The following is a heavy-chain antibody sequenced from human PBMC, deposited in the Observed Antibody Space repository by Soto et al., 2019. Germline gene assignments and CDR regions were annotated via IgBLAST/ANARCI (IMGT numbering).Heavy chain of an antibody. Sequence: EVQLVESGGGLVQPGGSLRLSCAASGFTFSSYWMSWVRQAPGKGLEWVANIKQDGSEKYYVDSVKGRFTISRDNAKNSLYLQMNSRRAEDTAVYYCARDSRYFDWLFGYFDLWGRGTLVTVSS. D-gene: IGHD3-9*01. J-gene: IGHJ2*01. CDR1: GFTFSSYW. CDR2: IKQDGSEK. CDR3: ARDSRYFDWLFGYFDL. V-gene: IGHV3-7*01.